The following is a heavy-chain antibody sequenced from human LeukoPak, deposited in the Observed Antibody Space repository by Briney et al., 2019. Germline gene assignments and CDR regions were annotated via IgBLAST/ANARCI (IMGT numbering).Heavy chain of an antibody. CDR1: GFTFNSYA. D-gene: IGHD6-19*01. J-gene: IGHJ4*02. V-gene: IGHV3-23*01. CDR3: AKDRQWLVRRGNSFDY. Sequence: TGGSLRLSCVASGFTFNSYAMNWVRQAPGKGLECISGSGGSTYYADSVKGRFTISRDNSKNTLYLQMNSLRTEDTAAYYCAKDRQWLVRRGNSFDYWGQGTLVTVSS. CDR2: ISGSGGST.